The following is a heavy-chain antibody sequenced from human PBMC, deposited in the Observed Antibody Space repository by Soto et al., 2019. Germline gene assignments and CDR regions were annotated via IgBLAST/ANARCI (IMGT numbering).Heavy chain of an antibody. CDR1: GYTFTSYG. CDR2: ISAYSGNT. Sequence: ASVKVSCKASGYTFTSYGISWVRQAPGQGLEWMGWISAYSGNTNYAQKFQGRVTITRDTSTSTAYMELSSLRSEDTAVYYCARGYRDHNSSGWYKAFDIWGQGTMVTVSS. D-gene: IGHD6-19*01. J-gene: IGHJ3*02. V-gene: IGHV1-18*01. CDR3: ARGYRDHNSSGWYKAFDI.